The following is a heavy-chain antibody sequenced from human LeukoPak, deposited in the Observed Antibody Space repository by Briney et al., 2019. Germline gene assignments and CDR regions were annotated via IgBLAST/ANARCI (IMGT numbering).Heavy chain of an antibody. Sequence: ASVKVSCKASGYTFTSYYMHWVRQAPGQGLEWMGIINPSGGSTSYARKFQGRVTMTMDTSTNTVYMELSSLRSEDTAVYFCARATLSDYYFNYWGQGTLVTVSS. CDR1: GYTFTSYY. CDR3: ARATLSDYYFNY. V-gene: IGHV1-46*01. J-gene: IGHJ4*02. CDR2: INPSGGST.